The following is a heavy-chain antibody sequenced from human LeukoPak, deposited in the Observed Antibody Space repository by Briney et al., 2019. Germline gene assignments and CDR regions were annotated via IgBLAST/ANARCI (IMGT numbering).Heavy chain of an antibody. CDR3: ARVNCSSTSCSGGWFDP. CDR1: GYTFTSYY. V-gene: IGHV1-46*01. D-gene: IGHD2-2*01. CDR2: INPSGGST. Sequence: ASVKVSCKASGYTFTSYYMHWVRQAPGQGLEWMGIINPSGGSTSYEQKFQGRVTMTRATSTSTVYMELSSLRSEDTAVYYCARVNCSSTSCSGGWFDPWGQGTLVTVSS. J-gene: IGHJ5*02.